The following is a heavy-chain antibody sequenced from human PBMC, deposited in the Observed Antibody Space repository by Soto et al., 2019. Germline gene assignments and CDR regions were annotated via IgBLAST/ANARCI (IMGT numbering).Heavy chain of an antibody. D-gene: IGHD6-19*01. Sequence: QVQLVESGGGVVQPGRSLRLSCAASGFIFSSYGMNWVRQAPGKGLEWVAVMSFDGSIKYYADSVKGRFTISRDNSKNTLYLQMNSLRAEDTAVYYCATIAVPPAFDIWGHGTMVTVSS. CDR1: GFIFSSYG. CDR3: ATIAVPPAFDI. J-gene: IGHJ3*02. V-gene: IGHV3-30*03. CDR2: MSFDGSIK.